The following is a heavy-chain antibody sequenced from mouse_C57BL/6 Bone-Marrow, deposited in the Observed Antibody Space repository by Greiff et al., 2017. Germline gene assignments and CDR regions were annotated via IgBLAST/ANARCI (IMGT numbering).Heavy chain of an antibody. CDR1: GYTFTSYW. CDR3: ARGIYDGYYGY. V-gene: IGHV1-55*01. CDR2: IYPGSGST. D-gene: IGHD2-3*01. Sequence: QVHVKQPGAELVKPGASVKMSCKASGYTFTSYWITWVKQRPGQGLEWIGDIYPGSGSTNYNEKFKSKATLTVDTSSSTAYMQLSSLTSEDSAVYYCARGIYDGYYGYWGQGTTLTGSS. J-gene: IGHJ2*01.